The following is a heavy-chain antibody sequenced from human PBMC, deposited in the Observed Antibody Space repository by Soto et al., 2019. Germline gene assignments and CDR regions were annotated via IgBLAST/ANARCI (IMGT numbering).Heavy chain of an antibody. CDR2: ISRKAGLV. CDR1: GFTFSDYS. J-gene: IGHJ3*01. CDR3: VRDHLWAFDF. Sequence: GGSLRLSCAASGFTFSDYSMNWVRQAPGKGLEWISYISRKAGLVFYRDSMKGRITISRDDARNSLYCQMTSLRDEDTAVYYCVRDHLWAFDFWGQGTMVTVSS. D-gene: IGHD3-16*01. V-gene: IGHV3-48*02.